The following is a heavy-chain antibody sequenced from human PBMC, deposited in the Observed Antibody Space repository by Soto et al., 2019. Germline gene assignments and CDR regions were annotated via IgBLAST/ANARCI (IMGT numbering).Heavy chain of an antibody. V-gene: IGHV3-23*01. J-gene: IGHJ4*01. CDR3: ASRVAYCGGDCGGFDY. CDR1: GFTFSSYA. D-gene: IGHD2-21*01. CDR2: ISGSGGST. Sequence: GGSLRLSCAASGFTFSSYAMSWVRQAPGKGLKWVSAISGSGGSTYYADSVKGRFNISRDNSKNTLYLQMNSLRAEDTAVYYCASRVAYCGGDCGGFDYWGQGTLVTVSS.